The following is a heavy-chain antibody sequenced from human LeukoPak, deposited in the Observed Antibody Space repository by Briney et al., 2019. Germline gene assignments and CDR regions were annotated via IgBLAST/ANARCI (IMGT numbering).Heavy chain of an antibody. Sequence: SETLSLTCAVNGGSFSGYYWSWIRRPPGKGLEWIGEINHSGSTDYNPSLKSRATISVDTSKNQFSLKLSSVTAADTAVYYCARGTGGYQLLLYYWGQGTLVTVSS. V-gene: IGHV4-34*01. CDR1: GGSFSGYY. J-gene: IGHJ4*02. D-gene: IGHD2-2*01. CDR3: ARGTGGYQLLLYY. CDR2: INHSGST.